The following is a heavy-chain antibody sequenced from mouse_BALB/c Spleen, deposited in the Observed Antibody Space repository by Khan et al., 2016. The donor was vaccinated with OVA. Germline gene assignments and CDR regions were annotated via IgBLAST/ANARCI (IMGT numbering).Heavy chain of an antibody. CDR2: IDPENDNT. V-gene: IGHV14-1*02. CDR3: TRDGYSPWFAY. J-gene: IGHJ3*01. D-gene: IGHD2-3*01. CDR1: GFNIKDYY. Sequence: VQLKESGAELVRPGALVKLSCKGSGFNIKDYYIHWVKQRPEQGLEWIGWIDPENDNTIYDPKFQGKASITAETSSNTAYLQLSSLTSEDTAVYYCTRDGYSPWFAYWGQGTLITVSA.